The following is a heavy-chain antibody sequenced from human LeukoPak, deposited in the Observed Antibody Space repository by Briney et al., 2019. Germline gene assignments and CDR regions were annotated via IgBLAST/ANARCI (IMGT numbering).Heavy chain of an antibody. V-gene: IGHV3-49*04. CDR3: TRVGDSSSWFDY. D-gene: IGHD6-13*01. CDR2: IRSKAYGGTT. Sequence: PGGSLRLSCTAFGFTFGDYAMSWVRQAPGKGLEWVGFIRSKAYGGTTEYAASVKGRFTISRDDSKSIAYLQMNSLKTEDTAVYYCTRVGDSSSWFDYWGQGTLVTVSS. CDR1: GFTFGDYA. J-gene: IGHJ4*02.